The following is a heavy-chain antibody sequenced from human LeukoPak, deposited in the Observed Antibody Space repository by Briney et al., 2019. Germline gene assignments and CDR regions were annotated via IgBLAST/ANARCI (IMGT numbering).Heavy chain of an antibody. CDR3: ARDGSPYYYGSGSYNWFDH. D-gene: IGHD3-10*01. J-gene: IGHJ5*02. CDR2: ISAYNGNT. CDR1: GYTFTSYG. V-gene: IGHV1-18*04. Sequence: GAAVKVSCKASGYTFTSYGISWVRQAPGQGEEWMGWISAYNGNTNYAQKLQGRVTMTTDTSTSTAYMELRSLRSDDTAVYYCARDGSPYYYGSGSYNWFDHWGQGTLVTVSS.